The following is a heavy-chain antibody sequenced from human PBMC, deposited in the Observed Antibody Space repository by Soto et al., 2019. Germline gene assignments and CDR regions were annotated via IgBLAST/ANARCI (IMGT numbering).Heavy chain of an antibody. Sequence: VQLVESGGGLIQPGGSLRLSCAASGFTVSNNHMTWVRQAPGRGPEWVSTIYYNGNTYHADSVKGRLSISRDNSKNMLYLQMNSLRADDTAVYYCARGLDTAKVGYWGQGTLVTVSS. CDR2: IYYNGNT. CDR3: ARGLDTAKVGY. CDR1: GFTVSNNH. V-gene: IGHV3-53*01. D-gene: IGHD5-18*01. J-gene: IGHJ4*02.